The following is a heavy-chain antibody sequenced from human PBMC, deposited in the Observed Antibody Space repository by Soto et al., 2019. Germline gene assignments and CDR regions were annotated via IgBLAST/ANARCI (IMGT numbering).Heavy chain of an antibody. CDR2: INSDGSST. J-gene: IGHJ5*02. V-gene: IGHV3-74*01. CDR1: GSTFSSYW. Sequence: PGGSLRLSCAASGSTFSSYWMHWVRQAPGKGLVWVSRINSDGSSTSYAYSVKGRFTISRDDAKNSLYLQMNSLRVEDTAVYYCARVYDILTSAWLDPWGQGTLVTVS. CDR3: ARVYDILTSAWLDP. D-gene: IGHD3-9*01.